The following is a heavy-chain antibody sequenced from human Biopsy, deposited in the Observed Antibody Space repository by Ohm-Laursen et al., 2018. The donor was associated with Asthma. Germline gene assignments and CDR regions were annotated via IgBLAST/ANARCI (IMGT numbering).Heavy chain of an antibody. Sequence: TLSLTCPVSYGSITSGGYYWTWIRQHPGKGLEWIGFIYYSGSTYYNPSLKSRVSISIDTPKNQFSLKLSSVTAADTAVYYCARAQDYYDSRGYYRSFDYWGQGTLVTVSS. CDR2: IYYSGST. V-gene: IGHV4-31*03. D-gene: IGHD3-22*01. CDR3: ARAQDYYDSRGYYRSFDY. J-gene: IGHJ4*02. CDR1: YGSITSGGYY.